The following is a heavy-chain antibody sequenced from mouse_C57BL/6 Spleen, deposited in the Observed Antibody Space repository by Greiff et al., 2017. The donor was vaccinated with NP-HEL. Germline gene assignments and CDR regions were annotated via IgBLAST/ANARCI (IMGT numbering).Heavy chain of an antibody. V-gene: IGHV1-54*01. CDR3: ARSGSTDYAMDY. Sequence: VQLQQSGAELVRPGTSVKVSCKASGYAFTNYLIEWVKQRPGQGLEWIGVINPGSGGTNYNEKFKGKAKLTADKYSSTAYMQLSSLTSEDSAVYFCARSGSTDYAMDYWGQGTSVTVSS. CDR1: GYAFTNYL. D-gene: IGHD2-1*01. J-gene: IGHJ4*01. CDR2: INPGSGGT.